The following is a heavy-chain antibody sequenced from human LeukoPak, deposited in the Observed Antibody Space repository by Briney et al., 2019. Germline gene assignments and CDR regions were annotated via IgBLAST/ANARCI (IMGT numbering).Heavy chain of an antibody. CDR3: ARRRLGYCSSTSCPTAFDI. D-gene: IGHD2-2*01. V-gene: IGHV5-51*01. CDR1: GYSFTSYW. CDR2: IFPYDSDT. J-gene: IGHJ3*02. Sequence: GESLKISCKGSGYSFTSYWIGWVRQMPGKGLEWMGIIFPYDSDTRYSPSFQGQVTISADKATNTAYLQWSSLKASDTAMYYCARRRLGYCSSTSCPTAFDIWGQGTMVTVSS.